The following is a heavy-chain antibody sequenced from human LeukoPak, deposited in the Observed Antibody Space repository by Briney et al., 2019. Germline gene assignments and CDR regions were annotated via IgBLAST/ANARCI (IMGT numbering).Heavy chain of an antibody. Sequence: PSETLSLTCAVSGYSISSGYYWGWIRQPPGKGLEWIGSIYHSGSTYYNPSLKSRATISVDTSKNQFSLKLSSVTAADTAVYYCARHLADIVVVPAAITWFDPWGQGTLVTVSS. CDR3: ARHLADIVVVPAAITWFDP. V-gene: IGHV4-38-2*01. D-gene: IGHD2-2*01. CDR1: GYSISSGYY. CDR2: IYHSGST. J-gene: IGHJ5*02.